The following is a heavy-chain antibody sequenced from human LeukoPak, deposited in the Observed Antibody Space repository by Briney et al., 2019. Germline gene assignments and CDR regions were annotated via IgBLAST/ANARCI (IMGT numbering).Heavy chain of an antibody. CDR3: ARVTPNYYDSSGYSFDY. Sequence: GGSLRLSCGASGITFSSYSMNWVRQAPGKGREWVSYISSSSSTIHYADSVKGRFTISRDNAKNSLYLQMTSLRAEDTAVCYCARVTPNYYDSSGYSFDYWGQGTLVTVSS. J-gene: IGHJ4*02. CDR2: ISSSSSTI. V-gene: IGHV3-48*01. CDR1: GITFSSYS. D-gene: IGHD3-22*01.